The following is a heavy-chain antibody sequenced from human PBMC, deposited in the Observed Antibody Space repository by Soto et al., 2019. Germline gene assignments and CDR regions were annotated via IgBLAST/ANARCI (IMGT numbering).Heavy chain of an antibody. V-gene: IGHV1-46*01. CDR1: GYTFTSYY. CDR2: TIPSGGST. CDR3: ARDPRFYYYDSSGYGDY. Sequence: QVQLVQSGAEVKKPGASVKVSCKASGYTFTSYYMHWVRQAPGQGLEWMGITIPSGGSTSYAQKFQGRVTMTRDTSTSTVYMELSSLRSEDTAVYYWARDPRFYYYDSSGYGDYWGQGTLVTVS. J-gene: IGHJ4*02. D-gene: IGHD3-22*01.